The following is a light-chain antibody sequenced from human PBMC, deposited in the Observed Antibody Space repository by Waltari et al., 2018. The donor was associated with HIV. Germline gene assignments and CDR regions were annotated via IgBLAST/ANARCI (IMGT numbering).Light chain of an antibody. J-gene: IGLJ2*01. Sequence: SYVLTQPPSVSVAPGQTARISCGGSNIGFKSVHWYQQKPGQAPVLVVYDDRARPSGIPERFSGSNSVNTATLTISGVEAGDEADYYCQVWDATSDLRVVFGGGTKLTVL. CDR2: DDR. CDR1: NIGFKS. CDR3: QVWDATSDLRVV. V-gene: IGLV3-21*02.